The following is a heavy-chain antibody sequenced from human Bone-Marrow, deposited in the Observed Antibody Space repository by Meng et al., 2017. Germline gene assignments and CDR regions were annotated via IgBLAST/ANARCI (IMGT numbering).Heavy chain of an antibody. J-gene: IGHJ2*01. Sequence: GESLKISCAASGFTFSSYGMHWVRQAPGKGLEWVAVIWYDGSNKYYADSVKGRFTIFRDNSKNTLYLQMNSLRAEDTAVYYCAREGWGVATEYFDLWGRGTLVTVSS. CDR3: AREGWGVATEYFDL. CDR2: IWYDGSNK. V-gene: IGHV3-33*01. D-gene: IGHD5-12*01. CDR1: GFTFSSYG.